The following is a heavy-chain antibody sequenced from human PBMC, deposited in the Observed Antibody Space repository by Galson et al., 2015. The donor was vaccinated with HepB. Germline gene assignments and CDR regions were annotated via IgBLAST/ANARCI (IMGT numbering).Heavy chain of an antibody. J-gene: IGHJ4*02. V-gene: IGHV3-23*01. CDR1: GFTFNSYA. CDR3: VTTVRGINY. CDR2: VTSGGGNK. Sequence: SLRLSCAASGFTFNSYAMAWVRQAPGKGLEWVSVVTSGGGNKILPNSLAGRVPVFRSNSRNTLYLQTSSLRADDTAVYYCVTTVRGINYWGQGTLLTVSS. D-gene: IGHD3-10*01.